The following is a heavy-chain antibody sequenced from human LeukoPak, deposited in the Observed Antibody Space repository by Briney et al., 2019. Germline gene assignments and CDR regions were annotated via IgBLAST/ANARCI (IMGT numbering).Heavy chain of an antibody. D-gene: IGHD3-9*01. Sequence: SETLSLTCAVYGGSFSGYYWSWIRQPPGKGLEWIGEINHSGSTNYNPSLKSRVTISVDTSKNQFSLKLSSVTAADTAVYYCARDRGFAPILTGYYRYEANWFDPWGQGTLVTVSS. CDR3: ARDRGFAPILTGYYRYEANWFDP. CDR1: GGSFSGYY. J-gene: IGHJ5*02. CDR2: INHSGST. V-gene: IGHV4-34*01.